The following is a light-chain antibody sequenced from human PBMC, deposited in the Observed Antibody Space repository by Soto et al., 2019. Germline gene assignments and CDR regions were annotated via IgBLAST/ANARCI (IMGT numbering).Light chain of an antibody. CDR1: QSVWSSL. V-gene: IGKV3-20*01. Sequence: ETVLTQSPGTLSLSPGERATLSCRASQSVWSSLLAWYQHKPGQTPRLLIYGASSRDTGIPDRFSGSGSGTDFTLTISRLEPEDFAVYYCQQYGSPWTFGQGTKVEIK. CDR2: GAS. J-gene: IGKJ1*01. CDR3: QQYGSPWT.